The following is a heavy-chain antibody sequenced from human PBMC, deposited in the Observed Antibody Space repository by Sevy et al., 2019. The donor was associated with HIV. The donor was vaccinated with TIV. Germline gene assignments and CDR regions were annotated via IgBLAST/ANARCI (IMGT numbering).Heavy chain of an antibody. CDR2: ISGSGGST. V-gene: IGHV3-23*01. CDR1: GFTFSSYA. CDR3: AQPTVGYGDYLDAFDI. Sequence: GGSLRLSCAASGFTFSSYAMSWVRQAPGKGLEWVSAISGSGGSTYYADSVKGRFTISRDNSKNTLYLQMKSLRAEDTAVYYCAQPTVGYGDYLDAFDIWGQGTMDTVSS. D-gene: IGHD4-17*01. J-gene: IGHJ3*02.